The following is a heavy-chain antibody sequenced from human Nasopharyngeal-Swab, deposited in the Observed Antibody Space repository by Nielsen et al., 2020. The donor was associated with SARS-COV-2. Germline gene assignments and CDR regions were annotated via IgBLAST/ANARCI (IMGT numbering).Heavy chain of an antibody. J-gene: IGHJ5*02. CDR3: ARGRIAVAAVDP. CDR2: ITPDGYGT. V-gene: IGHV3-74*03. Sequence: GEALKISCAASGFAFSNYWMHWVRQAPGKGLVWVSRITPDGYGTMYADSVKGRFIISKDNAKNTLNLQMNGLRAEDTALYYCARGRIAVAAVDPWGQGILVTVSS. D-gene: IGHD6-19*01. CDR1: GFAFSNYW.